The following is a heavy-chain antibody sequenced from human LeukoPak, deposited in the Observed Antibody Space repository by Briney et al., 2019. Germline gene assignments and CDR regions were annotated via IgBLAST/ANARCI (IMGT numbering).Heavy chain of an antibody. J-gene: IGHJ5*02. Sequence: ASVKVSCKASGYTFTSYYMHWVRQAPGQGLEWMGLINPSGSSTSYAQKFQGRLSLTRDMSTSTDYVELSSLRSEDTAAYYCARDNSVGDTAWWFDPWGQGTLVTVSS. V-gene: IGHV1-46*01. CDR2: INPSGSST. CDR3: ARDNSVGDTAWWFDP. D-gene: IGHD1-26*01. CDR1: GYTFTSYY.